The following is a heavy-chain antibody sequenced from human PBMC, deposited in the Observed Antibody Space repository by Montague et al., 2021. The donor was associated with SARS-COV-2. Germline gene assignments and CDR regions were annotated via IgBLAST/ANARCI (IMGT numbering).Heavy chain of an antibody. CDR1: GDSASGHSPT. CDR2: PYFRSKKYN. V-gene: IGHV6-1*01. Sequence: CAISGDSASGHSPTWHWLTHSPSTRLERLGRPYFRSKKYNDYAVSVKSRITINPDTSKNQLSLQLNSVTAEDTAVYYCARELRRIIMIVDIRGFDYWGQGTLVTVS. J-gene: IGHJ4*02. D-gene: IGHD3-22*01. CDR3: ARELRRIIMIVDIRGFDY.